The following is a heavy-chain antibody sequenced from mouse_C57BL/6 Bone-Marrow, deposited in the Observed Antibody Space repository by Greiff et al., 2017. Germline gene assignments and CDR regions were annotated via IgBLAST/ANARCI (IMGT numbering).Heavy chain of an antibody. CDR1: GYTFTDYY. J-gene: IGHJ3*01. CDR3: ARGEPRFAY. CDR2: INPNNGGT. V-gene: IGHV1-26*01. Sequence: VQLQQSGPELVKPGASVKISCKASGYTFTDYYMNWVKQSHGKSLEWIGDINPNNGGTSYNQKFKGKATLTVDKSSSTAYMELRSLTSEDSAVYYCARGEPRFAYWGQGTLVTVSA.